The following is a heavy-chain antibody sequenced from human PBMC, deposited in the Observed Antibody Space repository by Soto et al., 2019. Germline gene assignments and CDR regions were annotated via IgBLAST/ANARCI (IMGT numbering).Heavy chain of an antibody. CDR1: GFSLSTSGVG. Sequence: SGPRLVNPPQTLTLTCTFSGFSLSTSGVGVGWIRQPPGKALEWLALIYWNDDKRYSPSLKSRLTITKDTSKNKVVLTMTNMDPVDTAPYYSAHSGYYDFWSGYYTTSDVWGQAPTVNVSS. J-gene: IGHJ6*02. CDR3: AHSGYYDFWSGYYTTSDV. V-gene: IGHV2-5*01. D-gene: IGHD3-3*01. CDR2: IYWNDDK.